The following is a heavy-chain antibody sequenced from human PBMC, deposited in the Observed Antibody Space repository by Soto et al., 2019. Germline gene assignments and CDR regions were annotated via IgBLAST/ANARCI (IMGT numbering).Heavy chain of an antibody. CDR1: GYTLARYY. V-gene: IGHV1-2*04. D-gene: IGHD3-3*01. Sequence: VSSTPSGYTLARYYMHWVRQAPGQGREGKGWINPNSGGTNYAQKFQGWVTMTRDTSISTAYMELSRLRSDDTAVYYCARDPKETTYYDFWSGYLGGAFDIWGQGTMVPVSS. CDR2: INPNSGGT. J-gene: IGHJ3*02. CDR3: ARDPKETTYYDFWSGYLGGAFDI.